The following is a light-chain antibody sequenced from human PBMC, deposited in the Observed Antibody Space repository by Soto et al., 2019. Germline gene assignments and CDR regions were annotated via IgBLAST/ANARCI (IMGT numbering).Light chain of an antibody. J-gene: IGKJ2*02. Sequence: EILLTQSPGTLSLSPGDRATLSCRASQSVTNNYLAWYQQKPGQAPRLLIYGASSRATGIPDRFTGSGSGTDFTLTISRLEAEDFAVYYCQQYSSAPRTFGQGTKLEIK. CDR2: GAS. CDR1: QSVTNNY. V-gene: IGKV3-20*01. CDR3: QQYSSAPRT.